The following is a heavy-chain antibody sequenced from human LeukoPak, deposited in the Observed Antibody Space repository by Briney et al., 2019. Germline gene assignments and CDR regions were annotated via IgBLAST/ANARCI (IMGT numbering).Heavy chain of an antibody. CDR1: GVSVSSHW. D-gene: IGHD3-10*01. CDR3: ARHTYYVFDI. J-gene: IGHJ3*02. V-gene: IGHV3-7*01. CDR2: IKKQGSEK. Sequence: GGPLRLSWEASGVSVSSHWMNWVGQGPGKGLERVANIKKQGSEKYYVDSVKGRFTISRDNAKNSLYLQMNNLRAEDTAMYYCARHTYYVFDIWGQGTMVTVSS.